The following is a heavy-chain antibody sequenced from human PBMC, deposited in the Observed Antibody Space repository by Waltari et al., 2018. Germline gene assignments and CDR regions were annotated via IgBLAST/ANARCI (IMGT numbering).Heavy chain of an antibody. CDR3: VSGAWSDP. D-gene: IGHD1-26*01. Sequence: EVQLVESGGGLVQPGGSLRLACAASGVTFSAFWMHWVRQVPGKGLVWVARISSSGSTTSYADSVQGRFTISRDNAKNTLYLQMNSRRVDDTAVYYCVSGAWSDPWGQGTLVSVSS. CDR1: GVTFSAFW. V-gene: IGHV3-74*01. CDR2: ISSSGSTT. J-gene: IGHJ5*02.